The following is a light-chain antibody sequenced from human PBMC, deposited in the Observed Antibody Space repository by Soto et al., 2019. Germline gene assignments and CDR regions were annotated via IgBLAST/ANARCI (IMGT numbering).Light chain of an antibody. CDR1: QSVGTS. CDR3: KQRSTWPVT. CDR2: DAS. Sequence: EIVLTQSPATLSLSPGERATLSCRASQSVGTSFSWYQQKPGQAPRVVIYDASNRAAGIPARFSGSESGTDFTLTISSLEPEDFAVYYCKQRSTWPVTFGGGTKVEIK. V-gene: IGKV3-11*01. J-gene: IGKJ4*01.